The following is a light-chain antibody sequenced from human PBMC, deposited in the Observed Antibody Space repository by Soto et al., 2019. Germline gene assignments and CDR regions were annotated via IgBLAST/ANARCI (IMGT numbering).Light chain of an antibody. CDR1: QSVNSNY. J-gene: IGKJ2*01. V-gene: IGKV3-20*01. Sequence: ETVLTQSPATVSLSPGERATLSCRTSQSVNSNYLAWYQQKPGQAPRLLIYGVFNRPTGIPDRFSGSGSGTDFTLTISGLEPEDSAVYYCQHYDGSPRTCGQGTKLEMK. CDR3: QHYDGSPRT. CDR2: GVF.